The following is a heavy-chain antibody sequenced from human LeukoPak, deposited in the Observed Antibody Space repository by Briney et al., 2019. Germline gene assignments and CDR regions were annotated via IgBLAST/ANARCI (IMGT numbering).Heavy chain of an antibody. Sequence: GGSLRLSCAASGFTFSGYWMHWVRQAPGKGLEWVSAISGSGGSTYYADSVKGRFTISRDNSKNTLYLQMNSLRAEDTAVYYCATGYSSSWYSPKYFDYWGQGTLVTVSS. CDR3: ATGYSSSWYSPKYFDY. J-gene: IGHJ4*02. CDR2: ISGSGGST. V-gene: IGHV3-23*01. CDR1: GFTFSGYW. D-gene: IGHD6-13*01.